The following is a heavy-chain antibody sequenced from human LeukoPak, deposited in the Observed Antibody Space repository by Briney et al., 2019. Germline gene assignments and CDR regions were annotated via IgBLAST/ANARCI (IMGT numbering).Heavy chain of an antibody. J-gene: IGHJ4*02. CDR1: GFTFSSCG. D-gene: IGHD6-13*01. V-gene: IGHV3-30*18. Sequence: SGGSVRLSCAGSGFTFSSCGMHWVRQAPGKGLEWVAVISSDGNDKHYTDSVKGRFTVSRDNSKNTVFLEIYSLRTEDTALYYCAKDRSSTWSFDYWGQGTLVTVSS. CDR2: ISSDGNDK. CDR3: AKDRSSTWSFDY.